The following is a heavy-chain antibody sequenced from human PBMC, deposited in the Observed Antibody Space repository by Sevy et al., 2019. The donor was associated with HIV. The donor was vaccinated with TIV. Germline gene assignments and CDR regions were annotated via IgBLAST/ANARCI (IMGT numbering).Heavy chain of an antibody. D-gene: IGHD3-3*01. Sequence: GGSLRLSCAASGFTFSSYWMSWVRQAPGKGLEWVANIKQDGSEKYYVDSVKGRFTISRDNAKNSLYLQMNSLRAEDTAVYYCAGEGGWYYDFWSGYGGNYYYGMDVWGQGTTVTVSS. J-gene: IGHJ6*02. V-gene: IGHV3-7*01. CDR2: IKQDGSEK. CDR1: GFTFSSYW. CDR3: AGEGGWYYDFWSGYGGNYYYGMDV.